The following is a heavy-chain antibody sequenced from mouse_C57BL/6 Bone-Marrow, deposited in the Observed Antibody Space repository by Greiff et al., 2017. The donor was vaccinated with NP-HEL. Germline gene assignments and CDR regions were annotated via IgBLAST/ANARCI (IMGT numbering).Heavy chain of an antibody. V-gene: IGHV1-64*01. CDR2: IHPNSGST. CDR3: ARAGGSSYKARDY. Sequence: QVQLQQPGAELVKPGASVKLSCKASGYTFTSYWMHWVKQRPGQGLEWIGMIHPNSGSTNYNEKFKSKATLTVAKSSSTAYMQLSSLTSEDSAVEYCARAGGSSYKARDYWGQGTSVTVSS. D-gene: IGHD1-1*01. J-gene: IGHJ4*01. CDR1: GYTFTSYW.